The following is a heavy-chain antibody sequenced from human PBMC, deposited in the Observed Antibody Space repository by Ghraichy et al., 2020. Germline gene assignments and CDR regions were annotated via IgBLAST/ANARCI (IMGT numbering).Heavy chain of an antibody. Sequence: SETLSLTCTVSGGSISNSNYYWGWIRQPPGKGLEWIASIYYSGNTYFNPSLKSRVTISADTSKNQFSLKLSSVTAADTAVYYCARVMGGYYYDNSGGLDYGGQGTLVAVPP. J-gene: IGHJ4*02. CDR2: IYYSGNT. CDR1: GGSISNSNYY. D-gene: IGHD3-22*01. V-gene: IGHV4-39*01. CDR3: ARVMGGYYYDNSGGLDY.